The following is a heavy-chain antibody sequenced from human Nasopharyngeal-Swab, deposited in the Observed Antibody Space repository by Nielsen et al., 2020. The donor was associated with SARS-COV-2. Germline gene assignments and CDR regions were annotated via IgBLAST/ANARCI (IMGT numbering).Heavy chain of an antibody. V-gene: IGHV3-7*05. CDR2: IKEDGSEK. D-gene: IGHD3-3*01. Sequence: GGSLRLSCAASGFTFSSYWMSWVRQAPGKGLEWVAYIKEDGSEKYFVDSVKGRFTISRDNAKNSLYLQMNSLRAEDTAVYYCARHQEFTIFGVVIRGAFDIWGQGTMVTVSS. J-gene: IGHJ3*02. CDR1: GFTFSSYW. CDR3: ARHQEFTIFGVVIRGAFDI.